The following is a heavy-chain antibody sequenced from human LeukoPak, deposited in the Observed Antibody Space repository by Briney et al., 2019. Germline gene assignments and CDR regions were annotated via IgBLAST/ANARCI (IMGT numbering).Heavy chain of an antibody. V-gene: IGHV3-7*01. J-gene: IGHJ4*02. CDR3: ARELGGVGATTDYFDY. CDR1: GFTFSRYW. D-gene: IGHD1-26*01. CDR2: IKQDGSEK. Sequence: GGSLRLSCAASGFTFSRYWMSWVRQAPGKGLEWVANIKQDGSEKYYVDSVKGRFTISRDNAKNSLYLQMNSLRAEDTAVYYCARELGGVGATTDYFDYWGQGTLVTVSS.